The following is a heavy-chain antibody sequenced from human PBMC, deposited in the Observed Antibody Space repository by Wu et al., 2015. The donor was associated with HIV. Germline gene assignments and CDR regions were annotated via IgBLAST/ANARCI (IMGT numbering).Heavy chain of an antibody. D-gene: IGHD1-1*01. CDR2: IIPIFTTA. J-gene: IGHJ4*02. Sequence: QVQLVQSGAEVKKPGSSVKVSCKASGGTFSSYVISWVRQAPGQGLEWMGGIIPIFTTAHYAQKFQGRVTITTDDSTSTAYMELSRLRSGDTAVYYCATLPLPPYKPLDYWGQGTLVTVSS. CDR3: ATLPLPPYKPLDY. CDR1: GGTFSSYV. V-gene: IGHV1-69*05.